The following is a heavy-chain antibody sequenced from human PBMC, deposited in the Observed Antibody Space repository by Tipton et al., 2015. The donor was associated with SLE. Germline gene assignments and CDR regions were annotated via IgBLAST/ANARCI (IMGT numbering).Heavy chain of an antibody. V-gene: IGHV3-33*01. D-gene: IGHD4-23*01. CDR1: GFTFSSFG. Sequence: QVQLVQSGGGVVQPGRSLRLSCAGSGFTFSSFGMHWVRQAPGKGLEWVALIWYDGSKKYYADSVKGRFTISRDNAVGTLYLEMNSLRAEDTAIYYCARDWGTVVSPFDRWGQGTLVTVSS. CDR2: IWYDGSKK. J-gene: IGHJ4*02. CDR3: ARDWGTVVSPFDR.